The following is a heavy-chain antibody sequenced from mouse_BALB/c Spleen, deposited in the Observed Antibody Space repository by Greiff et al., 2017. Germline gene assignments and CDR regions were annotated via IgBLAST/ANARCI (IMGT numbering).Heavy chain of an antibody. D-gene: IGHD2-1*01. CDR2: IHYSGST. CDR1: GYSITSGYS. J-gene: IGHJ2*01. V-gene: IGHV3-1*02. CDR3: ARGGNYGDFDY. Sequence: EVKLMESGPDLVKPSQSLSLTCTVTGYSITSGYSWHWIRQIPGNKLEWMGNIHYSGSTNYNPSLKSRISITRDTSKNQFFLQLNSVTTEDTATYYCARGGNYGDFDYWGQGTTLTVSS.